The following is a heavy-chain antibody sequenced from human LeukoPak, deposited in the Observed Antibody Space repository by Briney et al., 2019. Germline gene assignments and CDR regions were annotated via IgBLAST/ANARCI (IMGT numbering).Heavy chain of an antibody. Sequence: SETLSLTCAVYGGSFSGYYWSWIRQPPGKGLEWIGEINHSGSTNYNPSLKSRVTMSVDTSKNQFSLKLSSVTAADTAVYYCARDRTGITAVFDYWGQGTLVTVSS. CDR1: GGSFSGYY. CDR2: INHSGST. CDR3: ARDRTGITAVFDY. J-gene: IGHJ4*02. D-gene: IGHD1-1*01. V-gene: IGHV4-34*01.